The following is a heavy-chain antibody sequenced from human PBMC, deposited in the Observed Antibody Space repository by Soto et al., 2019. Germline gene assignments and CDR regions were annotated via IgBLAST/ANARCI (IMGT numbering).Heavy chain of an antibody. CDR2: TYYRSRWYN. V-gene: IGHV6-1*01. CDR3: AGTTSHYWYYMDV. Sequence: SQTLSLTCAISGDSVSSNSAAWNWIRQSPSRGLEWLGRTYYRSRWYNDYAVSVKSRITVNPDTSKNQFSLQLTSVTPENTAVYYCAGTTSHYWYYMDVWGKGTTVTVSS. J-gene: IGHJ6*03. CDR1: GDSVSSNSAA. D-gene: IGHD1-7*01.